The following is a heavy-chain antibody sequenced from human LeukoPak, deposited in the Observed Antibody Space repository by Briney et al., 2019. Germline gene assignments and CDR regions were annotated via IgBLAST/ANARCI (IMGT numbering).Heavy chain of an antibody. CDR1: GGSISSYY. CDR3: ARGIRGSSWLDIFDY. J-gene: IGHJ4*02. D-gene: IGHD6-13*01. Sequence: SETLSLTCTVSGGSISSYYWSWIRQPPGKGLEWIGRIYTSGSTNYNPPLKSRVTISVGTSKNQFSLKLSSVTAADTAVYYCARGIRGSSWLDIFDYWGQGTLVTVSS. V-gene: IGHV4-4*08. CDR2: IYTSGST.